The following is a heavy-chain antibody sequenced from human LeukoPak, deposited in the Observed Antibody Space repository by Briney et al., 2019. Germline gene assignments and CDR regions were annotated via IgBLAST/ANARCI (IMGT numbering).Heavy chain of an antibody. CDR2: IYYSGST. D-gene: IGHD1-7*01. CDR1: GGSISSYY. CDR3: ARDNWNYGSSMDV. V-gene: IGHV4-59*01. Sequence: PSETLSLTCTVSGGSISSYYWSWIRQPPGKGLEWIGYIYYSGSTNYNPSLRSRVTISVDTSKNQFSLKLSSVTAADTAVYYCARDNWNYGSSMDVWGQGTTVTVSS. J-gene: IGHJ6*02.